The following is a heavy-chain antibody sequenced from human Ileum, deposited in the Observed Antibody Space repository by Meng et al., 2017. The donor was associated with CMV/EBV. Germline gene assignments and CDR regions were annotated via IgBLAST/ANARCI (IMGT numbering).Heavy chain of an antibody. V-gene: IGHV4-30-4*08. CDR2: IYYSGSP. J-gene: IGHJ4*02. CDR1: GGSITSGNYY. Sequence: QVPLQESGPGLVKPSQHLSLTCTVSGGSITSGNYYWSWIRQPPGRGLEWIGYIYYSGSPYYKPSLKSRVTISLDTSKNQFSLNLRSVTATDSAVYHCVRQVVAASFDYWGQGALVTVSS. CDR3: VRQVVAASFDY. D-gene: IGHD2-15*01.